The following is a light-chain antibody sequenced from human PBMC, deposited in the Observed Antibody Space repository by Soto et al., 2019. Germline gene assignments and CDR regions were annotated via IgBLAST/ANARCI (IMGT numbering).Light chain of an antibody. V-gene: IGKV1-39*01. J-gene: IGKJ5*01. CDR3: QQSYSTSIT. CDR2: AAS. CDR1: QSISSY. Sequence: DIQMTQSPSSVSASVGRRVTITCRASQSISSYLNWYQQKPGKAPKLLIYAASSLQSGVTSRFSGSGSGTDFTLTISSLQPEDFATYYCQQSYSTSITFGQGTRLEIK.